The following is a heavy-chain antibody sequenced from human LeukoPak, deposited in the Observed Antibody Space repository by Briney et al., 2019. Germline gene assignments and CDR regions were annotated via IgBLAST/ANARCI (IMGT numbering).Heavy chain of an antibody. J-gene: IGHJ4*02. V-gene: IGHV3-48*01. CDR3: ARDGSHVLRFSDPFDY. D-gene: IGHD3-3*01. CDR2: ISSSSSTI. Sequence: QPGGSLRLSCAASGFTFSSYSMNWVRQAPGKGLEWVSYISSSSSTIYYADSVKGRFTISRDNAKNSLYLQMNSLRAEDTAVYYCARDGSHVLRFSDPFDYWGQGTLVTVSS. CDR1: GFTFSSYS.